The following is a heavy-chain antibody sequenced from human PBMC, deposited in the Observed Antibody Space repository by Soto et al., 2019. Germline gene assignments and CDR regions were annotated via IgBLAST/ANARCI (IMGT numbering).Heavy chain of an antibody. V-gene: IGHV4-59*08. CDR2: IYYIGST. CDR1: GGSISRYY. CDR3: ARHSSTSKYYYHGLDV. J-gene: IGHJ6*02. Sequence: SETLSLTCTVYGGSISRYYWSWIRQPTGRGLEWIGYIYYIGSTNYNPSLKSRVTILVDTSNNQISLKLNSVTAADTAVYYCARHSSTSKYYYHGLDVWGQGTTVT.